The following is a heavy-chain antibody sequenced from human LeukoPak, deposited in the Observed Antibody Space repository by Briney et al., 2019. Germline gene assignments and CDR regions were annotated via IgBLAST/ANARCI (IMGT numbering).Heavy chain of an antibody. V-gene: IGHV3-11*04. CDR3: ARASFQRWLQLGGD. J-gene: IGHJ4*02. CDR1: GGSFSGYY. Sequence: LSLTCAVYGGSFSGYYWSWIRQPPGKGLEWVSYTSSSSSTIYYADSVKGRFTISRDNAKNSLYLQMNSLRDEDTAVYYCARASFQRWLQLGGDWGQGALVTVSS. CDR2: TSSSSSTI. D-gene: IGHD5-24*01.